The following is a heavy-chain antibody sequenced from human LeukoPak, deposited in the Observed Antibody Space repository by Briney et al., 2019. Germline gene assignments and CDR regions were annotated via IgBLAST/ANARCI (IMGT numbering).Heavy chain of an antibody. Sequence: TLSLTCTVSGGSISSGGYYWSWIRQHPGKGLEWIGYIYYSGSTYYNPSLKSRVTISVDTSKNQFSLKLSSVTAADTAVYYCARDSGYYYDSSGYSTTSVGYFDYWGQGTLVTVSS. CDR1: GGSISSGGYY. D-gene: IGHD3-22*01. CDR3: ARDSGYYYDSSGYSTTSVGYFDY. CDR2: IYYSGST. V-gene: IGHV4-31*03. J-gene: IGHJ4*02.